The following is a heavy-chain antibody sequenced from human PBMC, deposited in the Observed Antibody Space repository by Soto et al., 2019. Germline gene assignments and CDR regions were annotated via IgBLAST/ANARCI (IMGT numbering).Heavy chain of an antibody. V-gene: IGHV3-66*01. CDR3: AARKYFPSTTCFDF. CDR1: GFTVGITY. CDR2: IYSDGYT. Sequence: EVQLVESGGALVQPGGSLRLACAASGFTVGITYMTWVRQAPGKGLEWVSIIYSDGYTYYADSVKGRFTVSRDNSKTTLFLKMTSLRAEDTAVYYCAARKYFPSTTCFDFWGQGTLVTVSS. D-gene: IGHD2-2*01. J-gene: IGHJ4*02.